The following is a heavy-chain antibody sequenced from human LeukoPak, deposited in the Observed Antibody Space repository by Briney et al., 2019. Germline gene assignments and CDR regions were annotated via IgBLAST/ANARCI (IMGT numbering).Heavy chain of an antibody. J-gene: IGHJ4*02. CDR2: ISGSGGST. CDR3: AKGYYDYVWGSYYFDY. V-gene: IGHV3-23*01. CDR1: GFTFSNNW. Sequence: GGSLRLSCAASGFTFSNNWMSWVRQAPGKGLEWVSAISGSGGSTYYADSVKGRFTISRDNSRDTLYLQMNSLRAEDKAVYYCAKGYYDYVWGSYYFDYWGQGTLVTVSS. D-gene: IGHD3-16*01.